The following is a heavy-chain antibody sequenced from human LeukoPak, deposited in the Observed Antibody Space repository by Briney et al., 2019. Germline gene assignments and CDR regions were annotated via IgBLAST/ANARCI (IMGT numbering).Heavy chain of an antibody. V-gene: IGHV3-30*02. J-gene: IGHJ4*02. CDR1: GFTFSSYA. CDR3: AKDWGVYFDY. CDR2: IRDGSNK. D-gene: IGHD3-16*01. Sequence: GGSLRLSCAASGFTFSSYAMHWVRQAPGKGLEWVAFIRDGSNKYYADSVKGRFTISRDNFKNTLYLEMNSLRAEDTAVYYCAKDWGVYFDYWGQGTLVTVSS.